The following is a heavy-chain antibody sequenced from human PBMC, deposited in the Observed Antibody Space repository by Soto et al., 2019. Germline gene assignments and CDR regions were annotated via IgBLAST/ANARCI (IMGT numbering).Heavy chain of an antibody. J-gene: IGHJ4*02. CDR2: IYYSGSA. D-gene: IGHD3-22*01. CDR1: GGSISSSSYY. V-gene: IGHV4-39*01. CDR3: ASPPQDSSGYYYFDY. Sequence: SETLSLTCTVSGGSISSSSYYWGWIRQPPGKGLEWIGSIYYSGSAYYNPPLKSRVSISVDTSKTQFSLNLSSAIAADPALYYCASPPQDSSGYYYFDYWGQGTLVTV.